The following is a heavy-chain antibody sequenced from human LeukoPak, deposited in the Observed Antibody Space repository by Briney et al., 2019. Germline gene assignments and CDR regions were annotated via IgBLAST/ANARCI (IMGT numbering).Heavy chain of an antibody. Sequence: ASVKVSCKASGYTFTSYGISWVRQAPGQGLEWMGWISAYNGNTNYAQKLQGRVTMTTDTSTSTAYMELRSLRSDDTAVYYCARVQPFYCDSSGYYYKDYWGQGTLVTVSS. D-gene: IGHD3-22*01. CDR2: ISAYNGNT. CDR1: GYTFTSYG. V-gene: IGHV1-18*01. J-gene: IGHJ4*02. CDR3: ARVQPFYCDSSGYYYKDY.